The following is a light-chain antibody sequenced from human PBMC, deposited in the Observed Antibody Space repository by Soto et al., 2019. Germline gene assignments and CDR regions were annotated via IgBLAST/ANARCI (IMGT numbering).Light chain of an antibody. V-gene: IGKV4-1*01. CDR2: WAS. CDR1: QSVLYSSNNKNY. Sequence: DIVRAQSPDSLAVSLGGRATINCKSSQSVLYSSNNKNYLAWYQQKPGQSPKLLIYWASTRESGVPDRFSGSGSGTDFTLTISSLQAEDVAVYYCQQYYSTPYTFGQGTKLEIK. J-gene: IGKJ2*01. CDR3: QQYYSTPYT.